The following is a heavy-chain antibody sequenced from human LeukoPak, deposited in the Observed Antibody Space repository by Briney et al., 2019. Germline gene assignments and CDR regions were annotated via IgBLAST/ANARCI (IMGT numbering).Heavy chain of an antibody. D-gene: IGHD5-18*01. V-gene: IGHV4-34*01. Sequence: SETLSLTCAVYGGSFSGYYWSWIRQPPGKGLEWIGEINHSGSTNYNPSLKSRVTISVDTSKNQFSLKLTSVTAADTAVYYCARGVYNYGSDCYFDLWDRGTLVTVSS. CDR2: INHSGST. J-gene: IGHJ2*01. CDR3: ARGVYNYGSDCYFDL. CDR1: GGSFSGYY.